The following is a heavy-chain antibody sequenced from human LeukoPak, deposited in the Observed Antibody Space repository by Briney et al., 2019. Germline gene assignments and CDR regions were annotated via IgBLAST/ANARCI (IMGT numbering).Heavy chain of an antibody. D-gene: IGHD2-8*01. CDR1: RFIFSSSL. J-gene: IGHJ4*02. CDR3: VKDNGQGGFDS. V-gene: IGHV3-64D*09. Sequence: SGGSLRLSCSASRFIFSSSLTFWVRQAPGKGLEYVAAISSNGGSTYHSDTVYGRFTISRDNSKNTLYLQMTSLRAEDTALYYCVKDNGQGGFDSWGQGTLVTVSA. CDR2: ISSNGGST.